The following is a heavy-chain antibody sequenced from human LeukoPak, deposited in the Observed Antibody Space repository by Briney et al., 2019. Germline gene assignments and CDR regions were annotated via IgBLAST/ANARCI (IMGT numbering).Heavy chain of an antibody. CDR3: ARGDSIVGATKGFDY. CDR2: ISSNGGST. V-gene: IGHV3-64*01. CDR1: GFTFSSYA. Sequence: PGGSLRLSCAASGFTFSSYAMHWVRQAPGEGLEYVSAISSNGGSTYYANSVKGRFTISRDNSKNTLYLQMGSLRAEDMAVYYCARGDSIVGATKGFDYWGQGTLVTVSS. D-gene: IGHD1-26*01. J-gene: IGHJ4*02.